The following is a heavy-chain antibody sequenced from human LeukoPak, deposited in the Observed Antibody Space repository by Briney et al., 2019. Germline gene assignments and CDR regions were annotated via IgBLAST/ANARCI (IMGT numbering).Heavy chain of an antibody. CDR3: ARQRSSGSIINP. V-gene: IGHV4-59*08. J-gene: IGHJ5*02. D-gene: IGHD6-19*01. CDR1: GGSISSYC. Sequence: SETLSLTCTVSGGSISSYCWSWIRQPPGKGLEWIGYIYYSGSTNYNPSLKSRVTISVDTSKNQFSLKLSSVTAADTAVYYCARQRSSGSIINPWGQGTLVTVSS. CDR2: IYYSGST.